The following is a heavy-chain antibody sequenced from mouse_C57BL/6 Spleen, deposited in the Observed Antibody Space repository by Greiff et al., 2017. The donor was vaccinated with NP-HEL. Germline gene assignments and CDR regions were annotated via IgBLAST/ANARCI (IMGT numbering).Heavy chain of an antibody. CDR3: ARAGIYAMDY. CDR1: GYAFSSYW. Sequence: QVQLQQSGADLVKPGASVKISCKASGYAFSSYWMNWVKQRPGEGIEWIGQIYPGDGDTNYNGKFKGKATLTADKSSSTAYMQLSSLTSEDSAVYFCARAGIYAMDYWGQGTSVTVSS. V-gene: IGHV1-80*01. CDR2: IYPGDGDT. J-gene: IGHJ4*01.